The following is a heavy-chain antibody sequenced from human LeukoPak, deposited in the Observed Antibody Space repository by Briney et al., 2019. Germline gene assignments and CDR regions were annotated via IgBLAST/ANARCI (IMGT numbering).Heavy chain of an antibody. CDR2: ISYDGSNK. J-gene: IGHJ5*02. CDR3: ASEGGDYDWFAP. CDR1: GFTFSSYA. Sequence: GGSLRLSCAASGFTFSSYAMHWVRQAPGKGLEWVAVISYDGSNKYYADSVKGRFTISRDNSKNTLYLQMNSLRAEDTAVYYCASEGGDYDWFAPWGQGTLVTVSS. D-gene: IGHD4-17*01. V-gene: IGHV3-30*04.